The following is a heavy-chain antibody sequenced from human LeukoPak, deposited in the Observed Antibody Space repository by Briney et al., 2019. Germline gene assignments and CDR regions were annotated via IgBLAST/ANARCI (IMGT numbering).Heavy chain of an antibody. CDR3: ARVRAYYYDSSGPYFDY. CDR1: GGTFSSYA. V-gene: IGHV1-46*01. D-gene: IGHD3-22*01. J-gene: IGHJ4*02. CDR2: INPSGGST. Sequence: ASVKVSCKASGGTFSSYAISWVRQAPGQGLEWMGIINPSGGSTSYVQKFQGRVTMTRDTSTSTVYMELSSLRSEDTAVYYCARVRAYYYDSSGPYFDYWGQGTLVTVSS.